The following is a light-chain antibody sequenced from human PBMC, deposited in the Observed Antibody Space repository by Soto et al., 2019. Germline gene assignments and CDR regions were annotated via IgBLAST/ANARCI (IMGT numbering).Light chain of an antibody. CDR3: QQYDNLSMT. CDR2: DAS. J-gene: IGKJ1*01. CDR1: QDISTN. Sequence: DIQMTQSPSPLSASVGDRVTITCQASQDISTNLNWYQQKPGKAPKLLIQDASNLEPGVPSRCSGSGSGIDFTFSISSLLPEDFATYYCQQYDNLSMTLGHGIKVDLK. V-gene: IGKV1-33*01.